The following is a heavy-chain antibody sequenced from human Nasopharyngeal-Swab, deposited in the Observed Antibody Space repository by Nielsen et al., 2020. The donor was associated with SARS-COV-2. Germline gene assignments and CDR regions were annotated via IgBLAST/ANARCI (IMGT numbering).Heavy chain of an antibody. CDR2: IIPIFGTA. D-gene: IGHD3-16*02. Sequence: SVKVSCKASRGTFISYAISWVRQAPGQGLEWMGGIIPIFGTANYAQKFQGRVTITADESTSTAYMELSSLRSEDTAVYYCARDLGDYIWGSYRYTRGRFDYWGQGTLVTVSS. V-gene: IGHV1-69*13. J-gene: IGHJ4*02. CDR1: RGTFISYA. CDR3: ARDLGDYIWGSYRYTRGRFDY.